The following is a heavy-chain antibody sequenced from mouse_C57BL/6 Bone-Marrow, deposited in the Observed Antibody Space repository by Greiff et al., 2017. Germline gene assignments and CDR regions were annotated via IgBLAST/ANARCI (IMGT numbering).Heavy chain of an antibody. Sequence: EVHLVESGEGLVKPGGSLKLSCAASGFTFSSYAMSWVRQTPEKRLEWVAYISSGGDYIYYADTVKGRFTISRDNARNTLYLQMSSLKSEDTAMYYCTRRGGYDYSCPIAYWGQGTLVTVSA. J-gene: IGHJ3*01. V-gene: IGHV5-9-1*02. D-gene: IGHD2-4*01. CDR1: GFTFSSYA. CDR3: TRRGGYDYSCPIAY. CDR2: ISSGGDYI.